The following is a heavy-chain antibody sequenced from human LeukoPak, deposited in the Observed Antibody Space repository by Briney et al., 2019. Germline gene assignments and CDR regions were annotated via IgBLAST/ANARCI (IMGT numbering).Heavy chain of an antibody. CDR1: GFTFSSYW. CDR2: IKTDGSAS. J-gene: IGHJ1*01. D-gene: IGHD4-11*01. V-gene: IGHV3-74*01. Sequence: PGGSLRLSCAASGFTFSSYWMHWVRQAPGKGLVWVSRIKTDGSASSYADSVKGRFTISRDNAKNTLYLQMNSLRAEDTAVYYCARDLLGTTVYFQEWGQGTLVTVSS. CDR3: ARDLLGTTVYFQE.